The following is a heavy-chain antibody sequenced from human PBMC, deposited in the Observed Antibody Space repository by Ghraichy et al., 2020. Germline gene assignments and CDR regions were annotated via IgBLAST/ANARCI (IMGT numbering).Heavy chain of an antibody. J-gene: IGHJ4*02. CDR3: ARDPGPPDRSGYYPAGYYFDY. CDR1: GYSISSGYY. CDR2: IYHSGST. Sequence: SQTLSLTCTVSGYSISSGYYWGWIRQSPGKGLEWIGSIYHSGSTYYNPSLKSRVTLSVDTSKNLFSLKLTSVTAADTAVYYCARDPGPPDRSGYYPAGYYFDYWGQGTLVTVSS. D-gene: IGHD3-22*01. V-gene: IGHV4-38-2*02.